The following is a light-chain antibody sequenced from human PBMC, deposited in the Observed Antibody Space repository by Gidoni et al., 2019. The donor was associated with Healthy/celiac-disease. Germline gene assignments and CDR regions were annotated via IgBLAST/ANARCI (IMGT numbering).Light chain of an antibody. CDR1: SGSIASNY. Sequence: NFMLTQPHSVSESPGKTVTISRTRRSGSIASNYVQCYQQRPGSAPTTVIYEDNQRPSGVPDRFSGSIDSSSNSASLTISGLKTEDEADYDCQSYDSSNQGVFGTGTKVTVL. CDR2: EDN. J-gene: IGLJ1*01. V-gene: IGLV6-57*04. CDR3: QSYDSSNQGV.